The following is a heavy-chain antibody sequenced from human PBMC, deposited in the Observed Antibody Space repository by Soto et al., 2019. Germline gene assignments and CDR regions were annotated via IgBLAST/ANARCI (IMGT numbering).Heavy chain of an antibody. D-gene: IGHD1-26*01. CDR3: ARDGGRHSGGIDY. J-gene: IGHJ4*02. CDR1: RGTFSSYS. V-gene: IGHV1-69*01. CDR2: IIPIFGTA. Sequence: QVQLVQSGAEVKKPGSSVKVSCKASRGTFSSYSINWVRQAPGQGLEWMGEIIPIFGTANYAQKFQGRVTITADESTSTAYMELSRLTSEDTAVYYCARDGGRHSGGIDYWGQGTLVTVSS.